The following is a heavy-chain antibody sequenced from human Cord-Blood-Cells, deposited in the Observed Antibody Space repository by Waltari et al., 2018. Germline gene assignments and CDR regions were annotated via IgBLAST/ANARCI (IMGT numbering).Heavy chain of an antibody. CDR3: ARDLTPNTLGYCSGGSCYYYYYGMDV. D-gene: IGHD2-15*01. V-gene: IGHV1-3*01. CDR1: GYTFTSYA. J-gene: IGHJ6*02. CDR2: INAGNGNT. Sequence: QVQLVQSGAEAKKPGASVQVSCKASGYTFTSYAMHWVRQAPGQTLQWMGWINAGNGNTKYSQKFQGRVTITRDTSASTAYMELSSLRSEDTAVYYCARDLTPNTLGYCSGGSCYYYYYGMDVWGQGTTVTVSS.